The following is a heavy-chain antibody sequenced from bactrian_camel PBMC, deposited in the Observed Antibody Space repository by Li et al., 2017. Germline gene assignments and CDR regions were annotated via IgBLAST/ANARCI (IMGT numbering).Heavy chain of an antibody. V-gene: IGHV3S53*01. CDR2: IDSHDDT. Sequence: HVQLVESGGGSVEAGGSLRLSCAASGYSSRYNAMGWYRQAPGKGREGIGNIDSHDDTKYDNSVKGRFIISQDNAMNTVYLQMNNLQPEDTATYYCAEGRGSRGEHCYSLNYWGQGTQVTVS. CDR3: AEGRGSRGEHCYSLNY. D-gene: IGHD6*01. J-gene: IGHJ4*01. CDR1: GYSSRYNA.